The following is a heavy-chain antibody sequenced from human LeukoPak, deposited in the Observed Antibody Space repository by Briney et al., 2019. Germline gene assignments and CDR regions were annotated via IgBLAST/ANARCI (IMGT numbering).Heavy chain of an antibody. CDR1: GYTFTSYD. CDR2: MNPNSGNT. J-gene: IGHJ6*03. D-gene: IGHD7-27*01. V-gene: IGHV1-8*01. CDR3: ARGRVRWNANWGSPYYYYMDV. Sequence: ASVKVSCKASGYTFTSYDINWVRQATGQGLEWMGWMNPNSGNTGYAQKFQGRVTMTRNTSISTAYMELSSLRSEDTAVYYCARGRVRWNANWGSPYYYYMDVWGKGTTVTISS.